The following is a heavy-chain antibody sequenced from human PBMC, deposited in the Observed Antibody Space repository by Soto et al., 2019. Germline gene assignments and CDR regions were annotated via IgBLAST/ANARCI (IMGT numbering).Heavy chain of an antibody. CDR1: GYTFTSYA. V-gene: IGHV1-3*01. Sequence: QVQLVQSGAEVKRPGASVKVSCKTSGYTFTSYAIHWVRQAPGQRPEWVGWINAGDGTTKYSQKFQDRVTISRDISATTAYMDLSSLKSEDTAVYYCARAPFGDYDYWGQGTLVTGSS. D-gene: IGHD4-17*01. CDR3: ARAPFGDYDY. J-gene: IGHJ4*02. CDR2: INAGDGTT.